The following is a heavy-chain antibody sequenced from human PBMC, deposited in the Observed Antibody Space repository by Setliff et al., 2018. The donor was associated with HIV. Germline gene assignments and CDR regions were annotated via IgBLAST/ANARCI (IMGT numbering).Heavy chain of an antibody. Sequence: ASVKVSCKISGYTLTELSIHWVRQAPGKGLEWMANFDPEDGETFYAQKFQGRLTMTEDTSTDTAYMALSSLRSDDTAMYYCATDPGYSSTWYSESFQHWGQGTVVTVSS. CDR2: FDPEDGET. D-gene: IGHD6-13*01. J-gene: IGHJ1*01. V-gene: IGHV1-24*01. CDR1: GYTLTELS. CDR3: ATDPGYSSTWYSESFQH.